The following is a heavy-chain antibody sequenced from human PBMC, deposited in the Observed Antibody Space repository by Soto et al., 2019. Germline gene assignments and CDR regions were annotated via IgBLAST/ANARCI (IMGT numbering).Heavy chain of an antibody. V-gene: IGHV3-7*01. CDR3: VRDVGFDYVN. Sequence: EVQLVESGGGVVQPGGSLRISCKGSGFRFSSYWMSWVRQAPGKGLEWVASIKQDESEKYYVDSVKGRFTISRDNVDDSVFLHMNRLSAEDTAVYFCVRDVGFDYVNWGQGTLVTVSS. J-gene: IGHJ4*02. CDR1: GFRFSSYW. D-gene: IGHD3-16*01. CDR2: IKQDESEK.